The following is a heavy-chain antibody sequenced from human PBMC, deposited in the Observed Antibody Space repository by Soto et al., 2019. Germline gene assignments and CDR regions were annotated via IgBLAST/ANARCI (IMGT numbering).Heavy chain of an antibody. Sequence: SETLSLTCAVSGDPISSSHWWSWVRQTPGKGLEWIGEIYHSGSINYNPSLKSRVIISADRSKNQFSLRLSSVTAADTAVYYCATSQLGEYFDYWGQGTMVTVSS. J-gene: IGHJ4*02. D-gene: IGHD1-26*01. V-gene: IGHV4-4*02. CDR1: GDPISSSHW. CDR2: IYHSGSI. CDR3: ATSQLGEYFDY.